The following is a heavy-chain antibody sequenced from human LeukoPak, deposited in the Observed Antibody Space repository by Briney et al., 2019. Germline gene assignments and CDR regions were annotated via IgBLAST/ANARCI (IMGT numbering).Heavy chain of an antibody. CDR1: GLTFSSYF. CDR3: AIGGPTRRSFYYYMDV. J-gene: IGHJ6*03. D-gene: IGHD1-26*01. Sequence: PGRSLRLSCAGSGLTFSSYFLRWVRQAPAKGLEWVALIWYDGHNNYYADSVRGRFTISRDNSNNTLYLEMNSLRAEDTAVYYRAIGGPTRRSFYYYMDVWGRGTTVTVSS. V-gene: IGHV3-33*01. CDR2: IWYDGHNN.